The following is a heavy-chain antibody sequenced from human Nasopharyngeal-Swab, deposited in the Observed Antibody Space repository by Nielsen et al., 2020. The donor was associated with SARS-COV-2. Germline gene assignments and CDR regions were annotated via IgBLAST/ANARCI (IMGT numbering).Heavy chain of an antibody. Sequence: WIRQPPGKGREWIGYIYYSGSTNYNPSLKSRVTISVDTSKNEFSLKLSSVTAADTAVYYCARGDSSGWAFDYWGQGTLVTVSS. CDR2: IYYSGST. D-gene: IGHD6-19*01. V-gene: IGHV4-59*08. J-gene: IGHJ4*02. CDR3: ARGDSSGWAFDY.